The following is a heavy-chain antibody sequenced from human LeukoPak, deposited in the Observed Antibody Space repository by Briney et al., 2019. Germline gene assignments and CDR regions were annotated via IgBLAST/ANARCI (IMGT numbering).Heavy chain of an antibody. V-gene: IGHV3-23*01. J-gene: IGHJ4*02. CDR1: GFTFSSDA. D-gene: IGHD5-18*01. CDR2: ISGSGGST. CDR3: AKDRRVQLWSIYYFDY. Sequence: GGSLRLSCAASGFTFSSDAMSWVRQAPGKGLEWVSAISGSGGSTYYADSVKGRFTISRDNSKNTLYLQMNSLRAEDTAVYYCAKDRRVQLWSIYYFDYWGQGTLVTVSS.